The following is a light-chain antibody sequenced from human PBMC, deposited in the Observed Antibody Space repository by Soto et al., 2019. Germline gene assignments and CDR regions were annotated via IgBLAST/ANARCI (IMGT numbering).Light chain of an antibody. J-gene: IGKJ1*01. V-gene: IGKV1-5*03. CDR2: KAS. CDR3: QQYNSYPRT. CDR1: ESISGL. Sequence: IQMTQSPSTRSASVGDRVTITCRASESISGLLAWYQQKPGQAPTLVIFKASTLASGVPSRFSGSGSGTEFTLSISRLQPDDFAIYYCQQYNSYPRTFGQGTKVEIK.